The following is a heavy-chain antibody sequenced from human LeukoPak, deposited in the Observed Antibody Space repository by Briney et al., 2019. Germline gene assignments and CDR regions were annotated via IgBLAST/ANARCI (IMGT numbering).Heavy chain of an antibody. CDR2: IYTSGST. Sequence: SQTLSLTCTVSGGPISSGSYYWSWIRQPAGKGLEWIGRIYTSGSTNYNPSLKSRVTISVDTSKNQFSLKLSSVTAADTAVYYCARDSPYDEWYFDLWGRGTLVTVSS. V-gene: IGHV4-61*02. CDR3: ARDSPYDEWYFDL. J-gene: IGHJ2*01. CDR1: GGPISSGSYY. D-gene: IGHD5-12*01.